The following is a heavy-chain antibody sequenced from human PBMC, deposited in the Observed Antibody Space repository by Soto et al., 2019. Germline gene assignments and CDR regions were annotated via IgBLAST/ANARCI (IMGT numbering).Heavy chain of an antibody. CDR1: GGSISSSSYY. J-gene: IGHJ5*02. CDR3: ARHHITYYYDSSGFCWFDP. CDR2: IYYSGST. Sequence: SETLSLTCTVSGGSISSSSYYWGWIRQPPGKGLEWIGSIYYSGSTYYNPSLKSRVTISVDTSKNQFSLKLSSVTAADTAVYYCARHHITYYYDSSGFCWFDPWGQGTLVTVSS. V-gene: IGHV4-39*01. D-gene: IGHD3-22*01.